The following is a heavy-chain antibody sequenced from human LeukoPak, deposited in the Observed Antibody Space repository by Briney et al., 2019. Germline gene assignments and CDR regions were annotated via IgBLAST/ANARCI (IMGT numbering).Heavy chain of an antibody. CDR1: GASFSGYY. D-gene: IGHD3-10*01. CDR2: INHSGST. V-gene: IGHV4-34*01. Sequence: SETLSLTCAVYGASFSGYYWSWIRQPPGKGLEWLGEINHSGSTNYNPSLKSRVTISVDTSKNQFSLKLSSVTAADTAVYYCARDPYRFGSSAPFDYWGQGTLVTVSS. J-gene: IGHJ4*02. CDR3: ARDPYRFGSSAPFDY.